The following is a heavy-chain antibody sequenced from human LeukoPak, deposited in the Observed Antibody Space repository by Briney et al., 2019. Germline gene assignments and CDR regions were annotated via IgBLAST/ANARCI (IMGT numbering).Heavy chain of an antibody. V-gene: IGHV4-34*01. CDR2: INHSGST. CDR1: GGSFSGYY. Sequence: SETLSLTSAVYGGSFSGYYWSWIRQPPGKGLEWIGKINHSGSTNYNPSLKSRVTISEDTSKNQFSLNLTSVTAADTAVYYCARDRGRVRGYYYAMDVWGQGTTVTVSS. J-gene: IGHJ6*02. CDR3: ARDRGRVRGYYYAMDV. D-gene: IGHD2-2*01.